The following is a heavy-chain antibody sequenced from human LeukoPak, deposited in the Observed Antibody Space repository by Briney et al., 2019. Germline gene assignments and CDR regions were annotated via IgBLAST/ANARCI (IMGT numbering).Heavy chain of an antibody. D-gene: IGHD6-19*01. V-gene: IGHV3-30*03. CDR2: ISYDGSDK. CDR1: GFTFSNFA. J-gene: IGHJ4*02. Sequence: GGSLRLSCAASGFTFSNFAMHWVRQAPGKGLEWVALISYDGSDKYHADSVKGRFSISRDNSKNTLYLQMNSLRSEDTAVYYCARGYWGAGWYFDYWGQGTLVTVSS. CDR3: ARGYWGAGWYFDY.